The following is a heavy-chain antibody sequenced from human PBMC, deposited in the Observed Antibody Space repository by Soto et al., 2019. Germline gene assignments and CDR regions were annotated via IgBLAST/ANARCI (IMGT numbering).Heavy chain of an antibody. CDR2: ISYDGSNK. CDR1: GFTFSSYG. J-gene: IGHJ6*02. V-gene: IGHV3-30*18. D-gene: IGHD1-1*01. Sequence: GGSLRLSCAASGFTFSSYGMHWVRQAPGKGLEWVAVISYDGSNKYYADSVKGRFTISRDNSKNTRYLQMNSLRAEDTAVYYCANQNWNPFREDYYYGMDVWGQGTTVTVSS. CDR3: ANQNWNPFREDYYYGMDV.